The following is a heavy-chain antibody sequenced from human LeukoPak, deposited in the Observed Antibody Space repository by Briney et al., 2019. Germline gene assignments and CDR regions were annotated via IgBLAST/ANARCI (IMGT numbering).Heavy chain of an antibody. J-gene: IGHJ4*02. V-gene: IGHV4-59*01. CDR1: GDSLSDYY. CDR2: IYYSGTT. Sequence: SETLSLTCTVSGDSLSDYYWTWMRQPPGKGLEYIGYIYYSGTTKYNPSIRSRVTMSVDTPKNQFSLKLTSVTAAGTAVYYCARQKRYFGNCDYWGQGTLVTVSS. CDR3: ARQKRYFGNCDY. D-gene: IGHD3-9*01.